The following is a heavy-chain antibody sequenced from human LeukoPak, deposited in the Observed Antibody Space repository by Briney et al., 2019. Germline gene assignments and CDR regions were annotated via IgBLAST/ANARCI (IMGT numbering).Heavy chain of an antibody. CDR2: IYYSGNT. Sequence: PSETLSLTCTVSGGSISSYYWSWVRQPPGTGLEWSGDIYYSGNTNHNPSLKSRVTISVDTSKNQFSLKLNSVTAADTAVYYCARVRYCSTNRCYDREFDNWGQGTLVTVSS. J-gene: IGHJ4*02. CDR1: GGSISSYY. CDR3: ARVRYCSTNRCYDREFDN. D-gene: IGHD2-2*01. V-gene: IGHV4-59*01.